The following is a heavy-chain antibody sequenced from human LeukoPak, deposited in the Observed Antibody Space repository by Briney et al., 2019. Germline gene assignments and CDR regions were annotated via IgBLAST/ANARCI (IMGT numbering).Heavy chain of an antibody. D-gene: IGHD3-10*01. CDR3: ASIRSMVSDY. Sequence: SETLSLTCTVSGGSISSSSYYWGWIRQPPGKGLEWIGSIYYSGSTYYNPSLKSRVTISVDTSKNQFSLKLSSVTAADTAVYYCASIRSMVSDYWGQGTLVTVSS. CDR2: IYYSGST. CDR1: GGSISSSSYY. V-gene: IGHV4-39*01. J-gene: IGHJ4*02.